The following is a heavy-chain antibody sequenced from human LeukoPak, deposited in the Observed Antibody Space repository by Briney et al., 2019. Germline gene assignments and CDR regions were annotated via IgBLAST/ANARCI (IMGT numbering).Heavy chain of an antibody. V-gene: IGHV4-4*09. J-gene: IGHJ4*02. D-gene: IGHD6-6*01. Sequence: SETLSLTCTVSGGSIIGYYWTWIRQPPGKGLEWIGYIYTSGSTNYNPSLKSRVTISVDTSKNQFSLRLSSVTAADTAVYYCARQYSSSSFFDYWGQGTLVTVSS. CDR1: GGSIIGYY. CDR3: ARQYSSSSFFDY. CDR2: IYTSGST.